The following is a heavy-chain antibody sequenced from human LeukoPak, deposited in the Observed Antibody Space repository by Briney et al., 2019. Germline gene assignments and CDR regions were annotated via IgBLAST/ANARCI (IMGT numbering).Heavy chain of an antibody. CDR3: ARDVLVRPLRYYFDF. CDR1: GFTFDDHG. V-gene: IGHV3-20*04. J-gene: IGHJ4*02. Sequence: GGSLRLSCAASGFTFDDHGMSWVRQAPGKGLEWVSGIKWDGGRTGYADSVKGRFTISRDNTKNSLYLQMNSLRAEDTGVYYCARDVLVRPLRYYFDFWGQGALVTVSS. CDR2: IKWDGGRT. D-gene: IGHD1-1*01.